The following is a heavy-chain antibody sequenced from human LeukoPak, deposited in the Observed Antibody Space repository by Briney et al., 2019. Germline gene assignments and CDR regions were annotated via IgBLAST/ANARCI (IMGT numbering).Heavy chain of an antibody. CDR2: INAGNGNT. J-gene: IGHJ4*02. CDR1: GYTFTSYA. CDR3: ARGPSWGGGAFDY. V-gene: IGHV1-3*03. Sequence: ASVKVSCKASGYTFTSYAMHWVRQAPGQRLEWMGWINAGNGNTKYSQEFQGRVTITRDTSASTAYMELSSLRSEDMAVYFCARGPSWGGGAFDYWGQGTLVTVSS. D-gene: IGHD3-16*01.